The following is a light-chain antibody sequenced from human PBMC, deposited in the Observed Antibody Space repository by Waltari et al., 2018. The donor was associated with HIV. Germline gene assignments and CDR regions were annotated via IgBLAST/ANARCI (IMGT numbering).Light chain of an antibody. V-gene: IGLV1-47*01. CDR1: SSNIGNNN. J-gene: IGLJ2*01. CDR2: RNN. CDR3: ETWGDSLSGPVV. Sequence: QSVLTQPPSASGTPGQRVTISCSGSSSNIGNNNVYWYRQLPGLAPRLLIYRNNHRPPGVPVRYPGSRSGSAASLAISGLRSEDEADYYCETWGDSLSGPVVFGGGTKLTVL.